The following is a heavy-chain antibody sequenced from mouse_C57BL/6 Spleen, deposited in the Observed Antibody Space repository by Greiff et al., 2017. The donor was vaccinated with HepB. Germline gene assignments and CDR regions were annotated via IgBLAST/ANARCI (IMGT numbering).Heavy chain of an antibody. V-gene: IGHV1-69*01. CDR2: IDPSDSYT. Sequence: VQLQQPGAELVMPGASVKLSCKASGYTFTSYWMHWVKQRSGQGLEWIGEIDPSDSYTNYNQKFKGKSTLTVDKSSSTAYMQLSSLTSEDSAVYYCARRDDYAHYFDYWGQGTTLTVSS. J-gene: IGHJ2*01. D-gene: IGHD2-4*01. CDR1: GYTFTSYW. CDR3: ARRDDYAHYFDY.